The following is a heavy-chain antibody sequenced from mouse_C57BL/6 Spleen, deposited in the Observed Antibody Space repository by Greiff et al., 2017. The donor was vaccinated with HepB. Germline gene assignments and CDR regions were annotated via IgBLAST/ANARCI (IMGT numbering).Heavy chain of an antibody. J-gene: IGHJ4*01. D-gene: IGHD2-1*01. CDR1: GFNIKNTY. CDR2: IDPANGNT. Sequence: VQLKESVAELVRPGASVKLSCTASGFNIKNTYMHWVKQRPEQGLEWIGRIDPANGNTKYAPKFQGKATITADTSSNTAYLQLSSLTSEDTAIYYCARGLYGNYDYYAMDYWGQGTSVTVSS. CDR3: ARGLYGNYDYYAMDY. V-gene: IGHV14-3*01.